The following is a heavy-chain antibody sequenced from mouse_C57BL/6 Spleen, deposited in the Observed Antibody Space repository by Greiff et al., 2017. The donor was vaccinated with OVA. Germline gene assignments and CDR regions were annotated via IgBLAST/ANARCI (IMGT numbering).Heavy chain of an antibody. CDR1: GFTFSSYA. V-gene: IGHV5-9-1*02. J-gene: IGHJ4*01. Sequence: DVHLVESGEGLVKPGGSLKLSCAASGFTFSSYAMSWVRQTPEKRLEWVAYISSGGDYIYYADTVTGRFTISRDNARNTLYLQMSSLKSEDTAMYYCTRANYSNYDAMDYWGQGTSVTVSS. CDR3: TRANYSNYDAMDY. CDR2: ISSGGDYI. D-gene: IGHD2-5*01.